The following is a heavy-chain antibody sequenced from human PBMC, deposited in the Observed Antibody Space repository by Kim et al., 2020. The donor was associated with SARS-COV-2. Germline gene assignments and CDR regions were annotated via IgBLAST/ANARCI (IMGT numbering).Heavy chain of an antibody. J-gene: IGHJ3*02. D-gene: IGHD3-22*01. CDR3: ARVKVRFTMIVVDGHNPRDAFDI. V-gene: IGHV3-48*03. CDR1: GFTFSSYE. CDR2: ISSSGSTI. Sequence: GGSLRLSCAASGFTFSSYEMNWVRQAPGKGLEWVSYISSSGSTIYYADSVKGRFTISRDNAKNSLYLQMNSLRAEDTAVYYCARVKVRFTMIVVDGHNPRDAFDIWGQGTMVTVSS.